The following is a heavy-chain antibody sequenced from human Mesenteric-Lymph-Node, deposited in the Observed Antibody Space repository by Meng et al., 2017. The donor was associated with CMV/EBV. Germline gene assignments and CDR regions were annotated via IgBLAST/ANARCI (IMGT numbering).Heavy chain of an antibody. D-gene: IGHD2-2*01. CDR2: IYYSGST. J-gene: IGHJ4*02. CDR3: ARAAYCSSTSCYEDYFDY. V-gene: IGHV4-39*07. Sequence: SETLSLTCTVSGGSISSSSYYWVWIRQPPGKGLEWIGSIYYSGSTYYNPSLKSRVTISVDTSKNQFSLKLSSVTAADTAVYYCARAAYCSSTSCYEDYFDYWGQGTLVTVSS. CDR1: GGSISSSSYY.